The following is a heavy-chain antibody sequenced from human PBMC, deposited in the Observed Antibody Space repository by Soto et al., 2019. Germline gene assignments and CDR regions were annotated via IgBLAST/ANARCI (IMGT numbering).Heavy chain of an antibody. D-gene: IGHD3-3*01. J-gene: IGHJ4*02. Sequence: KPSETLSLTCTVSGDSVSSVGFHWAWLRRPPGKGLEWIGYIYNGGSTYYRPSLESRMRMSLDATRNHYSLRLTSVTAADTAVYFCARAPVGLDTISYFDYWGQGKLVT. CDR3: ARAPVGLDTISYFDY. V-gene: IGHV4-30-4*01. CDR1: GDSVSSVGFH. CDR2: IYNGGST.